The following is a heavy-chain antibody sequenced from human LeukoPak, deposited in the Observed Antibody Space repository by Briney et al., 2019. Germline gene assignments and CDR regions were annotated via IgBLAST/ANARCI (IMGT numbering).Heavy chain of an antibody. CDR2: IIPIFGTA. J-gene: IGHJ4*02. Sequence: SVKVSCKASGGTFSSYAISWLRQAPGQGLEWMGRIIPIFGTANYAQKFQGRVTITTDESTSTAYMELSSLRSEDTAVYYCARTTYYYDSSGPFDYWGQGTLVTVSS. V-gene: IGHV1-69*05. CDR3: ARTTYYYDSSGPFDY. CDR1: GGTFSSYA. D-gene: IGHD3-22*01.